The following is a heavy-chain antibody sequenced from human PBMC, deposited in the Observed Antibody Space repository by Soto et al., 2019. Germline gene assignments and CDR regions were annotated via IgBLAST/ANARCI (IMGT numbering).Heavy chain of an antibody. Sequence: EARLVESGGGLVQPGGSLRLSCAASGFTVSSNYMTWVRQAPGKGLEWVSLLYHGGAIHYAASVKGRFSISSHSSQNTLFLQMNSLRTEDTATYYCVRGRYGSEIHWGQGTKVIVSS. CDR2: LYHGGAI. CDR3: VRGRYGSEIH. J-gene: IGHJ4*02. CDR1: GFTVSSNY. D-gene: IGHD3-10*01. V-gene: IGHV3-53*04.